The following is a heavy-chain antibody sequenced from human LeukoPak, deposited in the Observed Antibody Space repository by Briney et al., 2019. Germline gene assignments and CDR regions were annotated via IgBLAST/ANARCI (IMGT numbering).Heavy chain of an antibody. CDR1: GFTFSNYA. V-gene: IGHV3-74*01. Sequence: GGSLRLSCAASGFTFSNYAMHWVRQAPGKGLVWVSRISSDGSSTSYAASVKGRFTISRDNAKNTLYLQMNSLRAEDTAIYYCAGTLSGSYYVGDYWGQGTLVTASS. J-gene: IGHJ4*02. D-gene: IGHD1-26*01. CDR3: AGTLSGSYYVGDY. CDR2: ISSDGSST.